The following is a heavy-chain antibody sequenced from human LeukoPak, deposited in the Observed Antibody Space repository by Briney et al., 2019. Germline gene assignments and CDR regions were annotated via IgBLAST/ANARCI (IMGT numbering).Heavy chain of an antibody. Sequence: SETLSLTCAVYGGSFSGYYWSWIRQPPGKGLEWIGEINHSGSTNYNPPLKSRVTISVDTSKNQFSLKLSSVTAADTAVYYCARGGVYYYGSGSHNWFDPRGQGTLVTVSS. CDR2: INHSGST. J-gene: IGHJ5*02. D-gene: IGHD3-10*01. CDR1: GGSFSGYY. V-gene: IGHV4-34*01. CDR3: ARGGVYYYGSGSHNWFDP.